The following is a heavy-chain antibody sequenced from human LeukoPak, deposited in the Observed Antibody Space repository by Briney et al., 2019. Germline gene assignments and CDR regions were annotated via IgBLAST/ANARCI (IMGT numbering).Heavy chain of an antibody. J-gene: IGHJ4*02. CDR3: ATKVGIYGVLDY. CDR1: RFTFSSYA. V-gene: IGHV3-23*01. Sequence: GGSLRLSCTASRFTFSSYAMSWVRLAPGKGLEWVSAISGSGGSTYYADSVKGRFTISRDNSKNTLYLQMNSLRAEDTAVYYCATKVGIYGVLDYWGQGTLVTVSS. D-gene: IGHD4-17*01. CDR2: ISGSGGST.